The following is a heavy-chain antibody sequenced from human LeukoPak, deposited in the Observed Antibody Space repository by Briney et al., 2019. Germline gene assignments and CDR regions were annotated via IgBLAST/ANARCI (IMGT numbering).Heavy chain of an antibody. CDR1: GYSFTTYW. CDR3: ARDGGGVSSWVSH. D-gene: IGHD2-8*02. V-gene: IGHV5-10-1*01. Sequence: GESLKISCKGSGYSFTTYWISWVCQMPGKGLEWMGRIDPGDSFTKYSPSFQGHVTISVEKSISTAYLQWSSLKASDSAMYYCARDGGGVSSWVSHWGQGTLVTVSS. CDR2: IDPGDSFT. J-gene: IGHJ4*02.